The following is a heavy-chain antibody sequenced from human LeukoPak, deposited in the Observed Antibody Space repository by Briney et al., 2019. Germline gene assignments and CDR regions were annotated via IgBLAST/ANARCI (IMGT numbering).Heavy chain of an antibody. Sequence: GASVKVSCKASGYTFTGYYMHWVRQAPGQGLEGMGWINPNSGGTTSAQKFQGRVTMTRDTSISTAYMELSRLRSDDTAVYYCARLYIAAAGIRDYYFDYWGQGTLVTVSS. D-gene: IGHD6-13*01. CDR2: INPNSGGT. J-gene: IGHJ4*02. CDR1: GYTFTGYY. V-gene: IGHV1-2*02. CDR3: ARLYIAAAGIRDYYFDY.